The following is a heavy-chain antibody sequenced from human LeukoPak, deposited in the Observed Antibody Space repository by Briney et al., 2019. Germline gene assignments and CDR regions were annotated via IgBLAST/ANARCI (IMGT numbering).Heavy chain of an antibody. CDR2: INHSGST. Sequence: SETLSLTCAVYGGSFSGYYWSWIRQPPGKGLEWIGEINHSGSTNYNPSLKSRVTISVDTSKNQFSLKLSSVTAADTAVYYCARRRTDIVVVPAAPYRYYYYYMDVWGKGTTVTVSS. V-gene: IGHV4-34*01. J-gene: IGHJ6*03. CDR1: GGSFSGYY. D-gene: IGHD2-2*01. CDR3: ARRRTDIVVVPAAPYRYYYYYMDV.